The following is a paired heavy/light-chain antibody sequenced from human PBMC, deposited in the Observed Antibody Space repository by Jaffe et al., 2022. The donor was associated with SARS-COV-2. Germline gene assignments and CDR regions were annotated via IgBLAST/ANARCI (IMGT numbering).Heavy chain of an antibody. CDR2: IYYSGST. V-gene: IGHV4-30-4*01. CDR3: ARNVNYYDSSGWLSHYYGMDV. Sequence: QVQLQESGPGLVKPSQTLSLTCTVSGGSISSGDYYWSWIRQPPGKGLEWIGYIYYSGSTYYNPSLKSRVTISVDTSKNQFSLKLSSVTAADTAVYYCARNVNYYDSSGWLSHYYGMDVWGQGTTVTVSS. CDR1: GGSISSGDYY. J-gene: IGHJ6*02. D-gene: IGHD3-22*01.
Light chain of an antibody. CDR1: QSISSY. V-gene: IGKV1-39*01. CDR2: AAS. J-gene: IGKJ4*01. CDR3: QQSYSTAGF. Sequence: DIQMTQSPSSLSASVGDRVTITCRASQSISSYLNWYQQKPGKAPKLLIYAASSLQSGVPSRFSGSGSGTDFTLTISSLQPEDFATYYCQQSYSTAGFFGGGTKVEIK.